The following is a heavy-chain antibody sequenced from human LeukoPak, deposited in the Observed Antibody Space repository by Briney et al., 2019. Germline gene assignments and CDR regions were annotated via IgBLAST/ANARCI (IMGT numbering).Heavy chain of an antibody. Sequence: GGSLRLSCAASGFTFSSYSMSWVRQAPGKGLEWVSSISSSSSYIYYADSVKGRFTISRDNAKNSLYLQMNSLRAEDTAVYYCARVIGDGYNPDDYWGQGTLVTVSS. V-gene: IGHV3-21*01. CDR2: ISSSSSYI. CDR3: ARVIGDGYNPDDY. CDR1: GFTFSSYS. J-gene: IGHJ4*02. D-gene: IGHD5-24*01.